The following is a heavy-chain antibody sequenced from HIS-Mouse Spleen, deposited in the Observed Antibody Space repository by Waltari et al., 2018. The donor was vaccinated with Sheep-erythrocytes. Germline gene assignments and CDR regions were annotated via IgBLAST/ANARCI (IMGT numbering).Heavy chain of an antibody. Sequence: QVQLVESGGGVVQPGRSLRLSCAASGFTFSRYGMHWVRQAPGKGLEWVAVISYDGSNKYYADSVKGRFTISRDNSKNTLYLQMNSLRAEDTAVYYCAKDPANWDAFDIWGQGTMVTVSS. V-gene: IGHV3-30*18. D-gene: IGHD7-27*01. CDR3: AKDPANWDAFDI. J-gene: IGHJ3*02. CDR1: GFTFSRYG. CDR2: ISYDGSNK.